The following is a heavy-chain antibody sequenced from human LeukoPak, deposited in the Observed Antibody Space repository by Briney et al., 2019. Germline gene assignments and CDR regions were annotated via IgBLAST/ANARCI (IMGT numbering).Heavy chain of an antibody. D-gene: IGHD3-10*01. V-gene: IGHV3-23*01. CDR1: GFTFNNYA. CDR2: ITGSGDST. CDR3: ARVSVVRGVISDY. Sequence: PGGSLRLSCAASGFTFNNYAMTWVRQSPGQGLEWVSAITGSGDSTYYADSVKGRFTISRDNARISLYLQMNSLRAEDTAVYYFARVSVVRGVISDYWGQGTLVTVSS. J-gene: IGHJ4*02.